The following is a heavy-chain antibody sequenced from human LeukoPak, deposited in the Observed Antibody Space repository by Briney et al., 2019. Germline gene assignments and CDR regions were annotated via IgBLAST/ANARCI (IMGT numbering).Heavy chain of an antibody. J-gene: IGHJ2*01. D-gene: IGHD2-15*01. CDR2: ISGDGGTT. V-gene: IGHV3-43*02. Sequence: PGGSLRLSCAASGFTFEDYAMHWVRQAPGKGLEWVSLISGDGGTTHYADSVKSRFTISRDNNKNSLYLQMNSLRTDDTALYYCAKDEDDYSLSLSLWGRGTLVTVSS. CDR1: GFTFEDYA. CDR3: AKDEDDYSLSLSL.